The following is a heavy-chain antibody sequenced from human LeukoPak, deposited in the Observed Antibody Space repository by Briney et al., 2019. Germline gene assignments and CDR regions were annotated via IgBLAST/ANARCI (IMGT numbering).Heavy chain of an antibody. V-gene: IGHV4-38-2*02. Sequence: SETLSLTCTVSGYSISSGSYWGWIRQPPGKGLEWIGSIYHGGSTYYNPSLKSRVTISVDTSKNQFSLRPSSVTAADTAVYYCARLYCTTTNCYVVYYFDYWGQGTLVTVSS. CDR2: IYHGGST. CDR3: ARLYCTTTNCYVVYYFDY. D-gene: IGHD2-2*01. J-gene: IGHJ4*02. CDR1: GYSISSGSY.